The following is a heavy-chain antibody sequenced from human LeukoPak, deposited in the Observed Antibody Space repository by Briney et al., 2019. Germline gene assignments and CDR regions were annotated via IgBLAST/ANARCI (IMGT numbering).Heavy chain of an antibody. V-gene: IGHV4-30-2*01. Sequence: SETLSLTCTVSGGSISSGGYSWSWIRQPPGKGLEWIGYIYHSGSTYYNPSLKSRVTISVDRSKNQFSLKLSSVTAADTAVYYCARAYCGGDCYPPQYYFDYWGQGTLVTVSS. D-gene: IGHD2-21*02. CDR1: GGSISSGGYS. CDR3: ARAYCGGDCYPPQYYFDY. CDR2: IYHSGST. J-gene: IGHJ4*02.